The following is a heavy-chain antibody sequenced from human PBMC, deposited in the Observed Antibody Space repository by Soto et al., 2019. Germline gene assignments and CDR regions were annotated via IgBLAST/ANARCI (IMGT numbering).Heavy chain of an antibody. D-gene: IGHD5-18*01. CDR3: ARAWPSVDSYGSGVMDV. CDR2: IYHSGST. Sequence: QVQLQESGPGLVKPSGTLSVHCAVSGGSISSSNWWNWVRQPPGKGLEWIGEIYHSGSTNYNPSLRSRVTLSLDKSKTQFSLRVQSVTAADTAEYYCARAWPSVDSYGSGVMDVLGQGTTVTVSS. CDR1: GGSISSSNW. V-gene: IGHV4-4*02. J-gene: IGHJ6*02.